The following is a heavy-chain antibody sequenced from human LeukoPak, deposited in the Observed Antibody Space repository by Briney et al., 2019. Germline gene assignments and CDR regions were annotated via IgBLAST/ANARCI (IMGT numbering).Heavy chain of an antibody. CDR1: GYTFTSYG. CDR2: ISAYNGNT. J-gene: IGHJ5*02. V-gene: IGHV1-18*01. D-gene: IGHD2-2*01. CDR3: ARYIVVVEAFDP. Sequence: ASVKVSCKASGYTFTSYGISWVRQAPGQGLEWMGWISAYNGNTNYAHKLQGRVTMTTDTSTSTAYMELRSLRSDDTAVYYCARYIVVVEAFDPWGQGTLVTVSS.